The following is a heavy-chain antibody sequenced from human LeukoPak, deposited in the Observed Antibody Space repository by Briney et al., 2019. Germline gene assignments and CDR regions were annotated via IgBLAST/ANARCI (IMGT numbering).Heavy chain of an antibody. D-gene: IGHD2-2*01. CDR2: INSDGSST. Sequence: GGSLRLSCAASGFTFSSYLTHWVRQAPGKGLVWVSRINSDGSSTSYADSVKGRFTISRDNAKNTLYLQMNSLRAEDTAVYYCAREKVVVPAASGYWGQGTLVTVSS. CDR1: GFTFSSYL. CDR3: AREKVVVPAASGY. J-gene: IGHJ4*02. V-gene: IGHV3-74*01.